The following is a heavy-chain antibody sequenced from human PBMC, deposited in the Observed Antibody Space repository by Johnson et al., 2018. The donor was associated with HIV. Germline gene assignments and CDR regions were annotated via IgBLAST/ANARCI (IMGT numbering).Heavy chain of an antibody. CDR2: ISYDGSNK. D-gene: IGHD2/OR15-2a*01. CDR3: TTVSFFDI. J-gene: IGHJ3*02. CDR1: GFTFSSYA. Sequence: QVQLVESGGGLVQPGRSLRLSCAASGFTFSSYAMHWVRQAPGKGLEWVAVISYDGSNKYYADSVKGRFTISRDNSKNTVYLQMHSLRAEDTAVYYCTTVSFFDIWGQGTMVTVSS. V-gene: IGHV3-30*04.